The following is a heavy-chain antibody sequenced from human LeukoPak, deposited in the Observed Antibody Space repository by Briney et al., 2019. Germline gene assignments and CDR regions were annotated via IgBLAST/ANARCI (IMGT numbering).Heavy chain of an antibody. CDR1: GFTFSSYS. Sequence: GGSLRLSCAASGFTFSSYSMNWVRQAPGKGLEWVSSISSSSSYIYYADSVKGRFTISRDNAKNSLYLQMNSLRAEDTAVYYCAKVLYDYVWGSYPLDYWGQGTLVTVSS. CDR3: AKVLYDYVWGSYPLDY. J-gene: IGHJ4*02. V-gene: IGHV3-21*04. CDR2: ISSSSSYI. D-gene: IGHD3-16*02.